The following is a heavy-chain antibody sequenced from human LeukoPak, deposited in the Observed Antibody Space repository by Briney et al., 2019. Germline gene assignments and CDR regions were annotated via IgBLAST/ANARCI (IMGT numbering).Heavy chain of an antibody. D-gene: IGHD1-26*01. Sequence: SETLSLTCTVSGGSISSCYWSWIRQPAGKGLEWIGRIYTSGSTNYNPSLKSRVTTSVDTSKNQFSLKLSPVTAADTAVYYCARDPGARNWFDPWGQGTLVTVSS. CDR3: ARDPGARNWFDP. CDR1: GGSISSCY. J-gene: IGHJ5*02. V-gene: IGHV4-4*07. CDR2: IYTSGST.